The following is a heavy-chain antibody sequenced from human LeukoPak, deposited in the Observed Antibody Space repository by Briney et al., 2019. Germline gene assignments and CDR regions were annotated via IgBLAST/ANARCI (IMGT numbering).Heavy chain of an antibody. CDR1: GGSISSYY. D-gene: IGHD2-15*01. V-gene: IGHV4-59*08. J-gene: IGHJ2*01. Sequence: SETLSLTCTVSGGSISSYYWSWIRQPPGKGREWIGYIYYSGSTNYNPSLKSRVTISVDTSKNQFSLKLISVTAADTAVYYCARQSCSGGSCYPRPYWYFDLWGRGTLVTVSS. CDR2: IYYSGST. CDR3: ARQSCSGGSCYPRPYWYFDL.